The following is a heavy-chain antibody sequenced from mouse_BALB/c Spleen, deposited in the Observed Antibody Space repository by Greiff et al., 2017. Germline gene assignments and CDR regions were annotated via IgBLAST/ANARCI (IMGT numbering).Heavy chain of an antibody. J-gene: IGHJ3*01. CDR2: ISDGGSYT. CDR3: ARDGRPWFAY. V-gene: IGHV5-4*02. Sequence: EVQVVESGGGLVKPGGSLKLSCAASGFTFSDYYMYWVRQTPEKRLEWVATISDGGSYTYYPDSVKGRFTISRDNAKNNLYLQMSSLKSEDTAMYYCARDGRPWFAYWGQGTLVTVSA. D-gene: IGHD1-1*01. CDR1: GFTFSDYY.